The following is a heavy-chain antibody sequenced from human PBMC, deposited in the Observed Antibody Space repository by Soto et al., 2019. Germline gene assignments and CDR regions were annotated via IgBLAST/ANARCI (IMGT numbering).Heavy chain of an antibody. CDR2: IYYRGST. CDR3: ATQEVGGSYVYTFNP. CDR1: GGSISSSNYY. J-gene: IGHJ5*02. D-gene: IGHD1-26*01. Sequence: QLQLQESGPGLVKPSETLSLTCTVSGGSISSSNYYWGWIRQPPGKGLEWIGSIYYRGSTYYNPSLTSRVTISVDTSKTQFSLKLSSVTAADTAVYYCATQEVGGSYVYTFNPWGQGTLVTVSS. V-gene: IGHV4-39*01.